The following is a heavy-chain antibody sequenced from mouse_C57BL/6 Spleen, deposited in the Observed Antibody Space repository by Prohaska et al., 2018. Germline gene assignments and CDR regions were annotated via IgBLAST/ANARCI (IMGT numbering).Heavy chain of an antibody. CDR3: AVDSSGPYYDAMDY. V-gene: IGHV1-26*01. CDR1: GYTFTDYY. J-gene: IGHJ4*01. Sequence: SVKISCKASGYTFTDYYMNWVKQSHGKSLEWIGDINPNNGGTSYNQKFKGKATLTVDKSSSTAYMELRSLTSEDSAVYYCAVDSSGPYYDAMDYWGEGSSVT. CDR2: INPNNGGT. D-gene: IGHD3-2*02.